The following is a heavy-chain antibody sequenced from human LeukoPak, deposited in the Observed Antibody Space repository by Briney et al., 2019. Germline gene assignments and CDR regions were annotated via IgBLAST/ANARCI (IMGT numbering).Heavy chain of an antibody. D-gene: IGHD2-2*01. V-gene: IGHV4-59*08. CDR1: GGSISSYY. CDR2: IHYSGST. J-gene: IGHJ5*02. CDR3: ARAPVTDCSSTSCYLETWFDP. Sequence: PSETLSLTCTVSGGSISSYYWSWIRQPPGKGLEWIGYIHYSGSTNYNPSLKSRVTISVDTSKNQFSLKLSSVTAADTAVYYCARAPVTDCSSTSCYLETWFDPWGQGTLVTVSS.